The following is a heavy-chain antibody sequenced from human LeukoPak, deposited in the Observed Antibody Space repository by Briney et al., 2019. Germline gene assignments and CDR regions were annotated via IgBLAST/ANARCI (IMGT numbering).Heavy chain of an antibody. V-gene: IGHV1-46*01. CDR1: GYTFTSYY. D-gene: IGHD2-2*01. J-gene: IGHJ5*02. CDR3: AREAFVVVPAAPDWGYNWFDP. Sequence: ASVKVSCKASGYTFTSYYMHWVRQAPGLGLEWMGIINPSGGSTSYAQKFQGRVTMTRDMSTSTVYMELSSLRSEDTAVYYCAREAFVVVPAAPDWGYNWFDPWGQGTLVTVSS. CDR2: INPSGGST.